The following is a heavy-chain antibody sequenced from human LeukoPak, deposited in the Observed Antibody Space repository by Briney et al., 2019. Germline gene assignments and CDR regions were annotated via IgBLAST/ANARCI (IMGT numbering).Heavy chain of an antibody. V-gene: IGHV3-23*01. Sequence: GGSLRLSCAASGFTFSSYAMSWVRQAPGKGLEWVSAISGSGGSTYYADSVKGRFTISRDNSKNTLYPQMNSLRAEDTAVYYCAKDLITMVRGVITYRLDYWGQGTLVTVSS. CDR3: AKDLITMVRGVITYRLDY. CDR1: GFTFSSYA. D-gene: IGHD3-10*01. J-gene: IGHJ4*02. CDR2: ISGSGGST.